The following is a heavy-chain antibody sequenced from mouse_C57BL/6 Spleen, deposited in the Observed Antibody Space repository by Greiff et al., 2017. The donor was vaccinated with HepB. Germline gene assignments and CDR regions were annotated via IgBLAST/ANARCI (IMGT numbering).Heavy chain of an antibody. Sequence: VQLQQSGAELVKPGASVKLSCKASGYTFTSYWMHWVKQRPGQGLEWIGMIHPNSGSTNYNEKFKSKATLTVDKSSSTAYMQLSSLTSEDSAVYYWARGELGWSLDYWGQGTTLTVSS. CDR2: IHPNSGST. D-gene: IGHD2-10*02. J-gene: IGHJ2*01. CDR1: GYTFTSYW. CDR3: ARGELGWSLDY. V-gene: IGHV1-64*01.